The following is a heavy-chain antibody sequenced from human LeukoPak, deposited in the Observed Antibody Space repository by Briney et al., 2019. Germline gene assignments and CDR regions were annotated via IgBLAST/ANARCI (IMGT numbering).Heavy chain of an antibody. V-gene: IGHV3-21*04. CDR3: ARADVFGHYYYGMDV. CDR1: GFTFRSYS. D-gene: IGHD3/OR15-3a*01. J-gene: IGHJ6*02. CDR2: ISSSSTYI. Sequence: GGSLRLSCAASGFTFRSYSMNWVRQAPGKGLEWVSSISSSSTYIYYADSVKGRFTISRDNSKNTLYLQMNSLRAEDTAVYYCARADVFGHYYYGMDVWGQGTTVTVSS.